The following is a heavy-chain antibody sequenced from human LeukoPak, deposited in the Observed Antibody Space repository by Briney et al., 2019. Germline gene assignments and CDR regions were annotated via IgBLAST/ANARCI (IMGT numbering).Heavy chain of an antibody. V-gene: IGHV4-34*01. CDR1: GGSFSGYY. CDR2: INHSGST. D-gene: IGHD5-18*01. Sequence: PSETLSLTCAVYGGSFSGYYWSWIRQPPGKGLEWIGEINHSGSTNYNPSLKSRVTMSIDTSMNYFSLKLRSVTAADTAVYYCARGRHGARYTRTNWFDSWGQGALVTVSS. J-gene: IGHJ5*01. CDR3: ARGRHGARYTRTNWFDS.